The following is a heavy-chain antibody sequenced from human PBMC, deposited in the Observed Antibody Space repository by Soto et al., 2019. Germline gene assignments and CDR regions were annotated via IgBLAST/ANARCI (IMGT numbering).Heavy chain of an antibody. CDR1: GDSVSINSAA. CDR3: TGTTWFRGMDV. V-gene: IGHV6-1*01. Sequence: SQTLALTCAISGDSVSINSAAWNWLRQSPSIGLEWLGRTYYKSKWNNDYALSVKSRITINPDTSKNQFSLQLYSVTPEDTAVYYCTGTTWFRGMDVWGQGTPVTVSS. CDR2: TYYKSKWNN. D-gene: IGHD1-26*01. J-gene: IGHJ6*02.